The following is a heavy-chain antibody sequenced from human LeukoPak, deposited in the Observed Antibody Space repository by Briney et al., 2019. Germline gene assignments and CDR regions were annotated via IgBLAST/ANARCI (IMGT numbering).Heavy chain of an antibody. J-gene: IGHJ4*02. CDR3: ARVPGAYYYDSSGHDY. V-gene: IGHV4-59*08. CDR1: GGSISSYY. Sequence: SETLSLTCTVSGGSISSYYWSWIRQPPGKGLEWIGYIYYSGSTNYNPSLKSRVTISVDTSKSQFSLKLSSVTAADTAVYYCARVPGAYYYDSSGHDYWGQGTLVTVSS. D-gene: IGHD3-22*01. CDR2: IYYSGST.